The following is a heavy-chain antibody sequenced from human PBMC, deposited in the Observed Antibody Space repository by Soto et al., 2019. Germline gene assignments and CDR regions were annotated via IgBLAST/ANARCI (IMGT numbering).Heavy chain of an antibody. V-gene: IGHV3-33*01. CDR1: GFTFSSYG. CDR2: IWYDGSNK. Sequence: GGSLRLSCAASGFTFSSYGMHWVRQAPGKGLEWVAVIWYDGSNKYYADSVKGRFTISRDNSKNTLYLQMNSLRAEDTAVYYCARECLDGSGSYYNNFDYWGQGTLVTVSS. J-gene: IGHJ4*02. D-gene: IGHD3-10*01. CDR3: ARECLDGSGSYYNNFDY.